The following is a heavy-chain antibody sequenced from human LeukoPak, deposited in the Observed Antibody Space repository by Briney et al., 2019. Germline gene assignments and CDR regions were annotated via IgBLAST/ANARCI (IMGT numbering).Heavy chain of an antibody. CDR2: IWYDGSNK. CDR1: GFTFSSYG. V-gene: IGHV3-33*06. CDR3: AKDTASTPYSSGWVDY. D-gene: IGHD6-19*01. J-gene: IGHJ4*02. Sequence: PGRSLRLSCAASGFTFSSYGMHWVRQAPGKGLEWVAVIWYDGSNKYYADSVKGRFTISRDNSKNTLYLQMNSLRAEDTAVYYCAKDTASTPYSSGWVDYWGQGTLVTVSS.